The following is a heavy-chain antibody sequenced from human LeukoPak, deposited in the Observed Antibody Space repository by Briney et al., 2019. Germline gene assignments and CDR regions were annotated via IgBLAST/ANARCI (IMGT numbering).Heavy chain of an antibody. D-gene: IGHD1-26*01. J-gene: IGHJ5*02. CDR2: ISWNSGSI. CDR1: GFTFDDYA. Sequence: GGSLRLSCAASGFTFDDYAMHWVRQAPGKGLEWVSGISWNSGSIGYADSVRGRFSISRDNAKNSLYLQMNSLRAEDTAVYYCARGGGSYYDNWFDPWGQGTLVTVSS. V-gene: IGHV3-9*01. CDR3: ARGGGSYYDNWFDP.